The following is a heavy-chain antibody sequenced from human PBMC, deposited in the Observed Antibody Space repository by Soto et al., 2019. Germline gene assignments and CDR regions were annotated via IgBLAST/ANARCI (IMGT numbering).Heavy chain of an antibody. V-gene: IGHV3-7*01. Sequence: GSLRLSCAASGFTFSSYWMSWVRQAPGKGLEWVANIKQDGSEKYYVDSVKGRFTISRDNAKNSLYLQMNSLRAEDTAVYYCARREWGSSIAAAGRHAFDSWGQGTMVTVSS. CDR2: IKQDGSEK. J-gene: IGHJ3*02. CDR3: ARREWGSSIAAAGRHAFDS. D-gene: IGHD6-13*01. CDR1: GFTFSSYW.